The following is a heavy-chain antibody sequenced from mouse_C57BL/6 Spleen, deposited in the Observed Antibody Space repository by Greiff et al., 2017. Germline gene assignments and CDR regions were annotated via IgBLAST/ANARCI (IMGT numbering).Heavy chain of an antibody. J-gene: IGHJ4*01. CDR1: GYAFSSYW. CDR2: IYPGDGDT. D-gene: IGHD1-1*01. V-gene: IGHV1-80*01. Sequence: QVQLQQSGAELVKPGASVKISCKASGYAFSSYWMNWVKQRPGKGLEWIGQIYPGDGDTNYNGKFKGKATLTADKSSSTAYMQLSSLTSEDSAVYFCARGYYGSSGYYAMDYWGQGTSVTVSS. CDR3: ARGYYGSSGYYAMDY.